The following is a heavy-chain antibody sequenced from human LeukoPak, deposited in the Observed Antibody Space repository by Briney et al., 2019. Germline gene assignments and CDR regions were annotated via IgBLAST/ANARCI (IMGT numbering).Heavy chain of an antibody. V-gene: IGHV3-23*01. CDR1: GFTFSSYA. D-gene: IGHD2-21*01. Sequence: GGSLRLSCAASGFTFSSYAMSWVRQAPGKGLEWVSAISGSSGSTYYAHSVKGRFTISRDNSKNTLYLQMNSLRAEDTAVYYCAKDQHIVVVIAIRGYYFDYWGQGTLVTVSS. CDR3: AKDQHIVVVIAIRGYYFDY. J-gene: IGHJ4*02. CDR2: ISGSSGST.